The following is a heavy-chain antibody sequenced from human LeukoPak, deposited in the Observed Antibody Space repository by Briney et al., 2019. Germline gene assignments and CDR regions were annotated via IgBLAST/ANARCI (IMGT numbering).Heavy chain of an antibody. Sequence: SETLSLTCSVSGDSTSDFYWNWIRQSPGKGLEWIGNIHDSGISSYNPSLKSRVTISIDTSRRQFFLKLSSVTAADTALYYCALAPNSNWFDFWGQGTLVTVSS. J-gene: IGHJ5*01. CDR3: ALAPNSNWFDF. CDR1: GDSTSDFY. V-gene: IGHV4-4*08. CDR2: IHDSGIS.